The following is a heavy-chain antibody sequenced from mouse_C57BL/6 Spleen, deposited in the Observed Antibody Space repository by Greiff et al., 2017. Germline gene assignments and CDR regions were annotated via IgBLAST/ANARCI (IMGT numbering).Heavy chain of an antibody. D-gene: IGHD1-1*01. CDR1: GFTFSDYY. J-gene: IGHJ3*01. V-gene: IGHV5-12*01. Sequence: EVQLVESGGGLVQPGGSLKLSCAASGFTFSDYYMYWVRQTPEKRLEWVAYISNGGGSTYYPDTVKGRFTISRDNAKNTLYLQMSRLKSEDTAMYYCARRDDITTVPVAYWGQGTLVTVSA. CDR3: ARRDDITTVPVAY. CDR2: ISNGGGST.